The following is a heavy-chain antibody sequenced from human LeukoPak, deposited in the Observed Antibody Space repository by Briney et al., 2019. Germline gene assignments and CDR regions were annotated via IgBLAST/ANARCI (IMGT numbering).Heavy chain of an antibody. CDR2: IYHSGST. J-gene: IGHJ4*02. D-gene: IGHD5-12*01. CDR1: GYSISSGYY. CDR3: ARITPLLDIRQLGPDELDY. V-gene: IGHV4-38-2*02. Sequence: SETLSLTCTVSGYSISSGYYWGWIRQPPGKGLEWIGSIYHSGSTYYNPSLKSRVTISVDTSKNRFSLKLSSVTAAGTAVYYCARITPLLDIRQLGPDELDYWGQGTLVTVSS.